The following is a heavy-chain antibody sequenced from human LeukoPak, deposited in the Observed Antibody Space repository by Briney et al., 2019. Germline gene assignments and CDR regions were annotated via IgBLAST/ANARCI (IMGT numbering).Heavy chain of an antibody. Sequence: GGSLRLSCAASGFTFSNAWMSWVRQAPGKGLEWVGRIKSKTDGGTTDYAAPVKGRFTISRDDSKNTLYLQMNSLKTEDTAVYYCTTDRRGSSWYVPNDYWGQGTLVTVSS. CDR2: IKSKTDGGTT. J-gene: IGHJ4*02. D-gene: IGHD6-13*01. V-gene: IGHV3-15*01. CDR3: TTDRRGSSWYVPNDY. CDR1: GFTFSNAW.